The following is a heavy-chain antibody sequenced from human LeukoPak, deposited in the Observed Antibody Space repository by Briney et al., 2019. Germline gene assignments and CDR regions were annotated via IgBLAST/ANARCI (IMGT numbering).Heavy chain of an antibody. J-gene: IGHJ4*02. V-gene: IGHV3-30*18. CDR3: AKPDSSSWYGNVDY. Sequence: GGSLGLSCAASGITFSSYGMHWVRQAPGQGLEWGAVISYDGSNKYYADSVKGRFTISRDNSKNTLYLQMNSLRAEDTAVYYCAKPDSSSWYGNVDYWGQGTLVTVSS. D-gene: IGHD6-13*01. CDR1: GITFSSYG. CDR2: ISYDGSNK.